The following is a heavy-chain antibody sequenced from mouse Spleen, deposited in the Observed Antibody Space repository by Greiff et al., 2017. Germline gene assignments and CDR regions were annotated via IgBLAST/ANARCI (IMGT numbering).Heavy chain of an antibody. Sequence: ESGPGLVKPSQSLSLTCSVTGYSITSGYYWNWIRQFPGNKLEWMGYISYDGSNNYNPSLKNRISITRDTSKNQFFLKLNSVTTEDTATYYCAGFSFDYWGQGTTLTVSS. CDR2: ISYDGSN. CDR1: GYSITSGYY. J-gene: IGHJ2*01. CDR3: AGFSFDY. V-gene: IGHV3-6*01.